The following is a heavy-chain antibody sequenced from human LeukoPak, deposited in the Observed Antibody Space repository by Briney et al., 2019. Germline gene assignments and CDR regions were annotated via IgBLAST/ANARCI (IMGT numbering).Heavy chain of an antibody. Sequence: SATLSLTCTVSGGSISIYYWNWIRQPAGKGLEWIGRIYTSGSTKYNPSLKSRVTMSVDTSKNQFSLELSSVTAADTAVYYCARDRLEGYYDFWSGKGQGNWFDPWGQGTLVTVSS. CDR3: ARDRLEGYYDFWSGKGQGNWFDP. D-gene: IGHD3-3*01. CDR2: IYTSGST. J-gene: IGHJ5*02. CDR1: GGSISIYY. V-gene: IGHV4-4*07.